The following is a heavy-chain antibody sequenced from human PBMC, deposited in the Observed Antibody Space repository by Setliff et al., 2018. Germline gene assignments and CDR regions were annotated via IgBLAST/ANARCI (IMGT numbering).Heavy chain of an antibody. Sequence: ASVKVSCKASGYTFSSYAMNWVRQAPGQGLEWMGRINTITGNPTYAQGFTGRFVFSLDTSVSTAYLQISSLKAEDTAIYYCARGSRFGTIVYRGDYYLDVWGKGTTVTVS. CDR1: GYTFSSYA. CDR2: INTITGNP. J-gene: IGHJ6*03. D-gene: IGHD3-10*01. CDR3: ARGSRFGTIVYRGDYYLDV. V-gene: IGHV7-4-1*02.